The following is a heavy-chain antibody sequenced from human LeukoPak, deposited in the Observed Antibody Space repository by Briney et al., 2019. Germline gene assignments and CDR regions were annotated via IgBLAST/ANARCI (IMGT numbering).Heavy chain of an antibody. CDR1: GYTFTSYG. D-gene: IGHD1-1*01. CDR3: AGIQLQLLFVFDP. V-gene: IGHV7-4-1*02. Sequence: ASVKVSCKASGYTFTSYGIRWVRQAPGQGLEWMGWINTNTGNPTYAQGFTGRFVFSLDTSVTTASLKISSLKAEDTAVDYGAGIQLQLLFVFDPWVQGTLVTVSS. J-gene: IGHJ5*02. CDR2: INTNTGNP.